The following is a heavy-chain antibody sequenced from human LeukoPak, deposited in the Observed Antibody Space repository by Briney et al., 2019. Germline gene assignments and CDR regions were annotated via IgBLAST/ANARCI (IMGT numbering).Heavy chain of an antibody. Sequence: GGSLRLSCAASGLRFSDYHINWVRQAPGKGLEWISYITTTGTTIYADSVKGRFVISRDNAKSSLYLQMDSLRDEDTAVYYCARVWQDYSGVDYWGQGALVTVAS. CDR3: ARVWQDYSGVDY. J-gene: IGHJ4*02. V-gene: IGHV3-48*02. CDR2: ITTTGTT. D-gene: IGHD2-21*01. CDR1: GLRFSDYH.